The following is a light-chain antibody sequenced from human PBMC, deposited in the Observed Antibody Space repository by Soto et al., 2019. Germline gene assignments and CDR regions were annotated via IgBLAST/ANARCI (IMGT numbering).Light chain of an antibody. J-gene: IGLJ1*01. CDR3: QSYDSSLSGYV. CDR2: GNG. Sequence: QSVLTQPPSVSGAPGQRVTISCTGSSSNIGAVYDVHWYQQLPGTAPKLLIYGNGYRPSGVPDRFSGSKSGTSASLAITGLQAEDEPDYYCQSYDSSLSGYVFGTGTKLTVL. V-gene: IGLV1-40*01. CDR1: SSNIGAVYD.